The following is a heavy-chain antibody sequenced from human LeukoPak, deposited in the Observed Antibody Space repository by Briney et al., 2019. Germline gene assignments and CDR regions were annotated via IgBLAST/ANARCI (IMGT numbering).Heavy chain of an antibody. Sequence: SETLSLTCTVPGGSISSYYWSWIRQPPGKGLEWIGYIYYSGSTNYNPSLKSRVTISVDTSKNRFSLKLSSVTAADTAVYYCARRVVRGGFDYWGQGTLVTVSS. CDR2: IYYSGST. CDR1: GGSISSYY. CDR3: ARRVVRGGFDY. J-gene: IGHJ4*02. V-gene: IGHV4-59*08. D-gene: IGHD3-10*01.